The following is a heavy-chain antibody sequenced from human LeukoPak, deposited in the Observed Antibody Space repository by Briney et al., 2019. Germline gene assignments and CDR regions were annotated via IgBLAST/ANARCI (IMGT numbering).Heavy chain of an antibody. V-gene: IGHV1-2*02. Sequence: ASVKVSCKASGYTFTGYYMHWVRQAPGQGLEWMGWINPNSGGTNYAQKFQGRVTMTRDTSISTAYMELSRLRSDDTAVYYCARVPQKNYYDSSGYLNYWGQGTLVTVSS. CDR3: ARVPQKNYYDSSGYLNY. D-gene: IGHD3-22*01. CDR1: GYTFTGYY. CDR2: INPNSGGT. J-gene: IGHJ4*02.